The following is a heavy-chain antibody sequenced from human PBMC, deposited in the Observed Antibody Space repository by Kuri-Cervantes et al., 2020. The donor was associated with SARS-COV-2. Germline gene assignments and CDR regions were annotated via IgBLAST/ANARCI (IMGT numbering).Heavy chain of an antibody. D-gene: IGHD3-10*01. J-gene: IGHJ4*02. CDR1: GVTFSKYG. CDR2: ISSSGSTI. CDR3: ARDFAGVDY. V-gene: IGHV3-48*03. Sequence: GESLKISCAASGVTFSKYGMHWVRQAPGKGLEWVSYISSSGSTIYYADSVKGRFTISRDNAKNSLYLQMNSLRAEDTAVYYCARDFAGVDYWGQGTLVTVSS.